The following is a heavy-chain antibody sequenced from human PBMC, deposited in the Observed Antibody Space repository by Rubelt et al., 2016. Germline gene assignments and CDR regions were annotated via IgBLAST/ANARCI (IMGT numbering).Heavy chain of an antibody. CDR2: LGTAGDT. V-gene: IGHV3-13*01. CDR1: GFTFSSYD. J-gene: IGHJ6*02. CDR3: ARGGMDV. Sequence: EVQLVGSGGGLVQPEGSLRLSCAASGFTFSSYDMHWVRQATGKSLEWVSALGTAGDTYYPGSVKGRFTISRENAKNPLYLQMNSLRAEGTAVYYCARGGMDVWGQGTTVTVSS.